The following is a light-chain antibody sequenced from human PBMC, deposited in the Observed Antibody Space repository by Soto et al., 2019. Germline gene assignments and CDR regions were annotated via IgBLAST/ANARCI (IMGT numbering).Light chain of an antibody. J-gene: IGLJ2*01. CDR2: STS. CDR3: RLYYCGALGV. V-gene: IGLV7-43*01. Sequence: QAVVTQEPSLTVSPGGTVTLTCASSTGAVTSGHYPNWVHQKPGQVPKSLIYSTSDKHSWTPARFSGSLLGGKAALTLSSVQPDDEDAYYCRLYYCGALGVFGGGTKLTVL. CDR1: TGAVTSGHY.